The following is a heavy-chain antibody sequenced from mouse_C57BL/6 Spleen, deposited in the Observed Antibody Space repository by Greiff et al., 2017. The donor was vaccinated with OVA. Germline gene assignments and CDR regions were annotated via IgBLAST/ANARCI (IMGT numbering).Heavy chain of an antibody. Sequence: EVQLQQSGPELVKPGASVKISCKASGYTFPDYYMNWVKQSHGKSLEWIGDINPNNGGTSYNQKFKGKATLTVDKSSSTAYMELRSLTSEDSAVYYCARSPEGYFDVWGTGTTVTVSS. CDR2: INPNNGGT. CDR1: GYTFPDYY. V-gene: IGHV1-26*01. CDR3: ARSPEGYFDV. J-gene: IGHJ1*03.